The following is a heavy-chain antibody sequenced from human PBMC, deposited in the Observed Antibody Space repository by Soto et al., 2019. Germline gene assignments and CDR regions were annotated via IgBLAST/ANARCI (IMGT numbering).Heavy chain of an antibody. J-gene: IGHJ4*02. V-gene: IGHV3-30*18. CDR2: TSFDGSSG. CDR1: GFTFSSSG. CDR3: AKSPPAVAGYFDY. D-gene: IGHD6-19*01. Sequence: QVQLVESGGGVVQPGRSLRLSCAASGFTFSSSGMHWVRQAPGKGLEWVAVTSFDGSSGYCADSVRGRFTISRDNSNNTLYLQMNSLRAEDTAVYYCAKSPPAVAGYFDYWGQGTLVTVSS.